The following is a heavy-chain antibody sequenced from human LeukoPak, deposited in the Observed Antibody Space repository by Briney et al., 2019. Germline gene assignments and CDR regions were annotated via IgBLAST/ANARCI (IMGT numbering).Heavy chain of an antibody. CDR3: ARGGTTVTPGLLWFDP. V-gene: IGHV4-59*11. J-gene: IGHJ5*02. D-gene: IGHD4-17*01. CDR1: GGSISSHY. Sequence: PSETLSLTCSVSGGSISSHYWSWIRQPPGKGLQWIGYIYYSGSTKYNPSLKSRVTISVDTSKNQFSLKLSSVTAADTAVYYCARGGTTVTPGLLWFDPWGQGTLVTVSS. CDR2: IYYSGST.